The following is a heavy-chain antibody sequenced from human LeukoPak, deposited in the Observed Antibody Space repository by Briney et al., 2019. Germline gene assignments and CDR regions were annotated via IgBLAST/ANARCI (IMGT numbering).Heavy chain of an antibody. Sequence: GGSLRLSCAASGFTFSSYAMSWVRQAPGKGLEWVSAISGSGGSTYYADSVGGRFTISRDNSKNTLYLQMNSLRAEDTAVYYCAKSITSYSGYGTFDYWGQGTLVTASS. CDR3: AKSITSYSGYGTFDY. V-gene: IGHV3-23*01. CDR2: ISGSGGST. D-gene: IGHD5-12*01. CDR1: GFTFSSYA. J-gene: IGHJ4*02.